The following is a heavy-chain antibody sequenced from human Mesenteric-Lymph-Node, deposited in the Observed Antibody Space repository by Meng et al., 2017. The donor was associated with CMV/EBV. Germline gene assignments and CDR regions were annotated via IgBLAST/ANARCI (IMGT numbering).Heavy chain of an antibody. V-gene: IGHV4-31*03. CDR1: GGSISSGDYY. CDR2: IYYSGTT. J-gene: IGHJ5*02. D-gene: IGHD1/OR15-1a*01. CDR3: ARGRTVNT. Sequence: LSLTCTVSGGSISSGDYYWSWIRQHPGKGLEWIGYIYYSGTTYYNPSLKSRVTISVDTSKNQFSLKLTSVTAADTGVYYCARGRTVNTWGQGTLVTVSS.